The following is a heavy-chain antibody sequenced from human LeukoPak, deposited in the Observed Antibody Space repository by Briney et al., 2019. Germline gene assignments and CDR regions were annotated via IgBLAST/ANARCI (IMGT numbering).Heavy chain of an antibody. CDR2: IYRSGST. V-gene: IGHV4-30-4*01. J-gene: IGHJ4*02. D-gene: IGHD2-2*01. Sequence: SETLSLTCSVSGGSISSDDYYWTWIRQPPGKGLEWIGYIYRSGSTYYNPSLKSRVTISLDTSKNQFSLKLSSVTAADTAVYYCARGLHSTMPYWGYWGQGTPVTVSS. CDR1: GGSISSDDYY. CDR3: ARGLHSTMPYWGY.